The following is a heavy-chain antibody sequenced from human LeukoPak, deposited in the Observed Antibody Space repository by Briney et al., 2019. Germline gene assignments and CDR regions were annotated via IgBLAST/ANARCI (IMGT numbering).Heavy chain of an antibody. Sequence: SETLSLTCAVYGGSFSGYYWSWIRQPPGKGLEWIGEINHSGSTNYNPSLKSRVTISVDTSKNQFSLKLSSVTAADTAVYYCVKSGGYGLIDYWGQGTLVTVSS. CDR3: VKSGGYGLIDY. V-gene: IGHV4-34*01. J-gene: IGHJ4*02. D-gene: IGHD6-19*01. CDR2: INHSGST. CDR1: GGSFSGYY.